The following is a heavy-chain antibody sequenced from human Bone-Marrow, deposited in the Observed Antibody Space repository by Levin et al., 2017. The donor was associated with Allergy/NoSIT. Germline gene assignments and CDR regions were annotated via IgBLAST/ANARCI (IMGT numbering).Heavy chain of an antibody. J-gene: IGHJ4*02. CDR1: GFTFNIYP. CDR2: ISSSGANS. Sequence: GGSLRLSCAASGFTFNIYPMNWVRQGPGKGLEWVSAISSSGANSYYADSVKGRFTSSRDNSKNTLYLHMSSLRADDTAVYYCARDGAVGSCSGGSCYDYWGQGTLVTVSS. D-gene: IGHD2-15*01. V-gene: IGHV3-23*01. CDR3: ARDGAVGSCSGGSCYDY.